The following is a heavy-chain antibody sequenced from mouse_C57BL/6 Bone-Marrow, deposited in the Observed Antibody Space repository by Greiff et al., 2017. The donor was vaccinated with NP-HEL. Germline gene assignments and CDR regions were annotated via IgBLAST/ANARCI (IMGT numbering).Heavy chain of an antibody. D-gene: IGHD1-1*01. V-gene: IGHV5-17*01. CDR2: ISSGSSTI. J-gene: IGHJ3*01. CDR3: AKPLYGSSYPFAY. Sequence: EVKLVESGGGLVKPGGSLKLSCAASGFTFSDYGLHWVRQAPEKGLEWVAYISSGSSTIYYADTVKGRFTISRDNAKHTLFLQMTSLRSEDTAMYYCAKPLYGSSYPFAYWGQGTLVTVSA. CDR1: GFTFSDYG.